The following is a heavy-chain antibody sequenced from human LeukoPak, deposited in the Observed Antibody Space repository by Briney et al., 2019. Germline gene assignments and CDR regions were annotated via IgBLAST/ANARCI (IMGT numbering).Heavy chain of an antibody. J-gene: IGHJ3*02. Sequence: SVKVSCKASGGTFSSYAISWVRQAPGQGLEWMGGIIPIFGTANYAQKFQGRVTITADESTSTAYMELSSLRSEDTAVYYCATDRREYSSGWYNDAFDIWGQGTMVTVSS. V-gene: IGHV1-69*13. D-gene: IGHD6-19*01. CDR1: GGTFSSYA. CDR2: IIPIFGTA. CDR3: ATDRREYSSGWYNDAFDI.